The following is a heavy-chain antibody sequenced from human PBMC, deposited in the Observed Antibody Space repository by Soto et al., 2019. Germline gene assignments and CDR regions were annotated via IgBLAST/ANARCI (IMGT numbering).Heavy chain of an antibody. CDR1: GGSISSGGYY. J-gene: IGHJ4*02. D-gene: IGHD3-10*01. V-gene: IGHV4-31*03. CDR3: ATYGSGTYKPTPFDY. Sequence: QVQLQESGPGLVKPSQTLSLTCTVSGGSISSGGYYWRWLRQHPGKGLEWIGYIYYSGSTYYTPSLKSRVTISVDTSKNQFSLKLSSVTAADAAVYYCATYGSGTYKPTPFDYWGQGTLVTVSS. CDR2: IYYSGST.